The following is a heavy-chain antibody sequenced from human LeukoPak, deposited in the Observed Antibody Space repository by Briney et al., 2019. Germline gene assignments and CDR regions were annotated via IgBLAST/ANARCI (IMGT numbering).Heavy chain of an antibody. D-gene: IGHD3-16*02. V-gene: IGHV3-11*01. CDR3: ARDRDDYVWGSYRYNLDY. CDR1: GFTFRDYY. Sequence: GGSLRLSCAASGFTFRDYYMSWIRQAPGKGLEWVSYISSSGSTIYYADSVKGRFTISRDNAKNSLYLQMNSLRAEDTAVYYCARDRDDYVWGSYRYNLDYWGQGTLVTVSS. CDR2: ISSSGSTI. J-gene: IGHJ4*02.